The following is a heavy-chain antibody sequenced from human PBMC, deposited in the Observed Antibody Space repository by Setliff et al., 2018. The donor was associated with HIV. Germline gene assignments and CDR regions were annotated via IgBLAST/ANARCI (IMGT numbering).Heavy chain of an antibody. CDR3: AKGGVGYSTGWYSLAFDI. Sequence: GESLKISCATSGFSSSSYGMHWVRQAPGKGLEWVAFIRYDGSNKYHADSVKGRFTISRDNSKNTRYLQRNNLRADDTAVYYCAKGGVGYSTGWYSLAFDIWGKGTMVTVSS. D-gene: IGHD6-19*01. CDR1: GFSSSSYG. V-gene: IGHV3-30*02. CDR2: IRYDGSNK. J-gene: IGHJ3*02.